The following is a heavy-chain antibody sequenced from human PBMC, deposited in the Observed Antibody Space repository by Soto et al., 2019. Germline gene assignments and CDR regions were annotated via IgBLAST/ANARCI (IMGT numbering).Heavy chain of an antibody. CDR1: GGSSSGGGDS. CDR2: IFDSGST. J-gene: IGHJ6*04. D-gene: IGHD3-9*01. V-gene: IGHV4-30-4*01. Sequence: TSETLSLTCTVSGGSSSGGGDSWSWIRQPPGKGLEWIGHIFDSGSTYYNPSLKSRLTISVDTSKNQFSLKLSSVTAEDTAVYYCARLVAIDICSLGPAFSLDVWGKGTTVTVSS. CDR3: ARLVAIDICSLGPAFSLDV.